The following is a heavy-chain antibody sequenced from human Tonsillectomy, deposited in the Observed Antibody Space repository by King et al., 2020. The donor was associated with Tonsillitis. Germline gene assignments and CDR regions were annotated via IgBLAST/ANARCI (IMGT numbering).Heavy chain of an antibody. V-gene: IGHV3-23*04. J-gene: IGHJ6*03. CDR2: ISGSGGST. CDR1: GFTFSSYA. Sequence: VQLVESGGGLVQPGGSLRLSCAASGFTFSSYAMSWVRQAPGKGLEWVSAISGSGGSTYYADSVKGRFTISRDNSKNTLYLQMNSLRAEDTAVYYCAKDLRDIVEVPAAKLANYYYYMDVWGKGTTVTVSS. CDR3: AKDLRDIVEVPAAKLANYYYYMDV. D-gene: IGHD2-2*01.